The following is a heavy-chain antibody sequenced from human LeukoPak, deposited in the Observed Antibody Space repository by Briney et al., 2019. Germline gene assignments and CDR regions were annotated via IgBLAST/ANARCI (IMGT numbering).Heavy chain of an antibody. CDR2: MNPNSGNT. V-gene: IGHV1-8*01. Sequence: PEASVTVSCKASGYTFTSYDINWVRQAPGQGLEWMGWMNPNSGNTGYAQKFQGRVTMTRNTSISTAYMELSSLRSEDTAVYYCARSHHRLGGEFDYWGQGTLVTVSS. CDR1: GYTFTSYD. D-gene: IGHD2-15*01. CDR3: ARSHHRLGGEFDY. J-gene: IGHJ4*02.